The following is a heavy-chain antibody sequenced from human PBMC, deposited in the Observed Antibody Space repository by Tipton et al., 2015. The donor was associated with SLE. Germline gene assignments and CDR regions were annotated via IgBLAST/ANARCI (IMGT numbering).Heavy chain of an antibody. D-gene: IGHD3-16*02. V-gene: IGHV4-59*11. CDR3: ARDGESVGGVIPYY. CDR1: GGSISSHY. Sequence: TLSLTCAVFGGSISSHYWSWIRQPPGKGLEWIGYIYYSGSTNYNPSLKSRVTISVDTSKNQFSLKLSSVTAADTAVYYCARDGESVGGVIPYYWGQGTLVTVSS. J-gene: IGHJ4*02. CDR2: IYYSGST.